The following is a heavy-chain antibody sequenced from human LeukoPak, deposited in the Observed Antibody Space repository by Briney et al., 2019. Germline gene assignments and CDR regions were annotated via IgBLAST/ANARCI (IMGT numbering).Heavy chain of an antibody. J-gene: IGHJ3*02. CDR3: ARTLTARYSSSWYYGDAAFDI. Sequence: GGSLRLFCAASGFTFSSYGLSWVRQAPGKGLEGVAVISYDGSNKYNADSVKGRFTISRDNSKNTLYLQMNSLRAEDTAVYYCARTLTARYSSSWYYGDAAFDIWGQGTMVTVSS. CDR2: ISYDGSNK. V-gene: IGHV3-30*03. CDR1: GFTFSSYG. D-gene: IGHD6-13*01.